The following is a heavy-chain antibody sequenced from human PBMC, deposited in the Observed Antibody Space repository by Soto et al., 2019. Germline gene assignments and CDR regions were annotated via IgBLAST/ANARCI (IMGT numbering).Heavy chain of an antibody. V-gene: IGHV5-10-1*01. J-gene: IGHJ4*02. CDR3: ARRFEVAGADY. CDR1: GYSFTSYW. Sequence: PGESLKISCKGSGYSFTSYWINWVRQMPGKGLEWMGRIDPSDSYTNYSPSFQGRVTISADKSISTAYLQWSSLEASDTVMYYCARRFEVAGADYWRQGSLVTVSS. CDR2: IDPSDSYT. D-gene: IGHD6-19*01.